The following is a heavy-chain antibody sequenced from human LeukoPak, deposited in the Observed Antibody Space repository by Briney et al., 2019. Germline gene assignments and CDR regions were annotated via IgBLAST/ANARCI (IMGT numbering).Heavy chain of an antibody. D-gene: IGHD5-18*01. CDR3: ARVDTAMVIDY. CDR2: IIPILGIA. CDR1: GGTFSSYA. V-gene: IGHV1-69*04. J-gene: IGHJ4*02. Sequence: ASVEVSCKASGGTFSSYAISWVRQAPGQGLEWMGRIIPILGIANYAQKFQGRVTITADKSTSTAYMELSSLRSEDTAVYYCARVDTAMVIDYWGQGTLVTVSS.